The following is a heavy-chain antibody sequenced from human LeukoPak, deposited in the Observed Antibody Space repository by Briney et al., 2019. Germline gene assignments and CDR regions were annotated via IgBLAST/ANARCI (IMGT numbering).Heavy chain of an antibody. CDR3: AREVGRWVVLAGYYYYMDV. CDR1: GGSISSTNYY. V-gene: IGHV4-39*02. J-gene: IGHJ6*03. CDR2: IYYGGTT. Sequence: KPSETLSLTCTVSGGSISSTNYYWGWIRQPPGKGLEWIGSIYYGGTTYYNASLKSRVTIYIDTSRNQFSLELSSVTAADTAVYYCAREVGRWVVLAGYYYYMDVWGKGTTVTVSS. D-gene: IGHD2-8*02.